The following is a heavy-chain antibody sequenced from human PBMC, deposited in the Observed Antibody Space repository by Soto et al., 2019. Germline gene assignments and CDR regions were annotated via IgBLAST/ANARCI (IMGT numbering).Heavy chain of an antibody. Sequence: GGSLRLSCVGSGFTFSTYSINWVRQAPGKGLEWVSSISSRSDIYYADSVKGRFTISRDNAKNSVSLQMNSLRAEDTAVYYCAREYTAWPLAYGLDIWGQGTTVTVSS. D-gene: IGHD2-2*02. CDR1: GFTFSTYS. CDR3: AREYTAWPLAYGLDI. CDR2: ISSRSDI. J-gene: IGHJ6*02. V-gene: IGHV3-21*01.